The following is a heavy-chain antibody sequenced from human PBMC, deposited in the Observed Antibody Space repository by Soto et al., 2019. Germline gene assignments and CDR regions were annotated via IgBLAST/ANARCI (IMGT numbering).Heavy chain of an antibody. CDR1: GGTFSDSV. J-gene: IGHJ3*02. D-gene: IGHD3-9*01. CDR2: IVPIFGKA. CDR3: ARDQELRYFDWLPLYDAFDI. V-gene: IGHV1-69*01. Sequence: QVQLVQSGPEVKKPGSSVKVSCKASGGTFSDSVTSWVRQAPGQGLEWMGGIVPIFGKANLAEKFQDRVTITADESTSTAYMKLSSLRSDDTAVYYCARDQELRYFDWLPLYDAFDIWGQGTMVTVSS.